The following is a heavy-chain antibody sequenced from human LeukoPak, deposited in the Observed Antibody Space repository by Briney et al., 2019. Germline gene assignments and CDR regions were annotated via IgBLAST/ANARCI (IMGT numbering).Heavy chain of an antibody. V-gene: IGHV1-18*01. D-gene: IGHD3-9*01. J-gene: IGHJ4*02. CDR1: GYTFTSYG. Sequence: ASVKVSCKASGYTFTSYGISWVRQAPGQRLEWMGWVSTYNGNTNYAQNLQGRVTMTTDRSTSTAHMELRSLTSDDTAVYYCARDRATLRGNNYDLLTGYYTGWDYWAQGTLVSVSS. CDR3: ARDRATLRGNNYDLLTGYYTGWDY. CDR2: VSTYNGNT.